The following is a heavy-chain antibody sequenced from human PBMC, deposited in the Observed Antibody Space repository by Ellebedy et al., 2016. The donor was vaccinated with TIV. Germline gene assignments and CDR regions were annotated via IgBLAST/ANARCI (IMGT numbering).Heavy chain of an antibody. CDR3: ARDTAYMHAFDI. D-gene: IGHD4-11*01. V-gene: IGHV3-53*01. CDR1: GFTFSRYW. J-gene: IGHJ3*02. CDR2: IYSGAGT. Sequence: GGSLRLSCAASGFTFSRYWMSWVRQAPGKGLEWVSVIYSGAGTYYADSVKGRFTISRDNSKNTLFLQMNSLRAEDTAVYYCARDTAYMHAFDIWGQGTMVSVSS.